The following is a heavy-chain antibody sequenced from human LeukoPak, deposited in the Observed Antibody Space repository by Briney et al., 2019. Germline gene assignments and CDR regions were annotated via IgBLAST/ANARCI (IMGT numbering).Heavy chain of an antibody. J-gene: IGHJ4*02. CDR3: ARGPVAPRTLLN. D-gene: IGHD2-15*01. V-gene: IGHV4-34*01. Sequence: SETLSLTCAVYGGSFSGYYWSWIRQPPGKGLEWIGEINHSGSTNYNPSLKSRVTISVDTSKNQFSLKLSSVTAADTAVYYCARGPVAPRTLLNWGQGTLVTVSS. CDR2: INHSGST. CDR1: GGSFSGYY.